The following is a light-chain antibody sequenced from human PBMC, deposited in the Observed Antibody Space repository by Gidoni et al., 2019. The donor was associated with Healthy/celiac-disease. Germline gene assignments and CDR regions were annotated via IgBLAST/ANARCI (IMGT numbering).Light chain of an antibody. V-gene: IGKV3-20*01. Sequence: EIVLTQSPGTRSLSPGERATLSCRASQSVSSSYLAWYQQKPGQAPRLLIYGASSRATGIPDRFSGSGSGTDFTLTISRLESEDFAVYYCQQYGSSPTFGQGTKLEIK. CDR2: GAS. CDR1: QSVSSSY. CDR3: QQYGSSPT. J-gene: IGKJ2*01.